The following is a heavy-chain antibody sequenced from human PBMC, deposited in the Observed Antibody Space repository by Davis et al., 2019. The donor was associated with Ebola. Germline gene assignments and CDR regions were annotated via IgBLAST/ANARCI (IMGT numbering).Heavy chain of an antibody. Sequence: ASVKVSCKASGYTFSNYAMNWVRQAPGQGLEWMGWINTNTGNPTYAQGFTGRFVFSLDTSVSTAYLQISSLKAEDTAVYYCARDRDSSGYSSSIDYWGQGTLVTVSS. CDR3: ARDRDSSGYSSSIDY. CDR1: GYTFSNYA. D-gene: IGHD3-22*01. V-gene: IGHV7-4-1*02. J-gene: IGHJ4*02. CDR2: INTNTGNP.